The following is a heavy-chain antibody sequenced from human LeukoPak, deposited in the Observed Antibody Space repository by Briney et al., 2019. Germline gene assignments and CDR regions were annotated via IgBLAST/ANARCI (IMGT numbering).Heavy chain of an antibody. V-gene: IGHV1-24*01. CDR3: ATVQYYYDSSGLPPLKYYLDY. CDR2: FDPEDGET. Sequence: ASVKVSCKVSGYTLTELSMHWVRQAPGKGLEWMGGFDPEDGETIYAQKFQGRVTMAEDTSTDTAYMELSSLRSEDTAVYYCATVQYYYDSSGLPPLKYYLDYWGQGTLVTVSS. D-gene: IGHD3-22*01. CDR1: GYTLTELS. J-gene: IGHJ4*02.